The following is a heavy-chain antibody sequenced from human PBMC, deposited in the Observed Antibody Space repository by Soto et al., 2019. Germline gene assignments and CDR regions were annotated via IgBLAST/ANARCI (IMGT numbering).Heavy chain of an antibody. CDR3: AKGRYDFWSPYYFDS. Sequence: GGSLRLSCVGTGLNFDDFALHWVRQAPGKGLEWVSGITWNSRVLAYADSVKGRFTISRDNARNSLYLQMDSLRDEDTALYYCAKGRYDFWSPYYFDSWGQGTLVTVSS. CDR1: GLNFDDFA. CDR2: ITWNSRVL. D-gene: IGHD3-3*01. J-gene: IGHJ4*02. V-gene: IGHV3-9*01.